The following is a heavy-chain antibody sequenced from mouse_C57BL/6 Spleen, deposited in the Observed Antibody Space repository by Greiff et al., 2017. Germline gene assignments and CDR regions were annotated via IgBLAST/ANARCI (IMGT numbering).Heavy chain of an antibody. D-gene: IGHD2-4*01. Sequence: VQLKQSGAELVRPGASVKLSCTASGFNIKDYYMHWVKQRPEQGLEWIGRIDPEDGDTEYAPKFQGKATMTADTSSNTAYLQLSSLTSEDTAVYYCTRGYRGLRDAMDYWGQGTSVTVSS. CDR2: IDPEDGDT. J-gene: IGHJ4*01. V-gene: IGHV14-1*01. CDR1: GFNIKDYY. CDR3: TRGYRGLRDAMDY.